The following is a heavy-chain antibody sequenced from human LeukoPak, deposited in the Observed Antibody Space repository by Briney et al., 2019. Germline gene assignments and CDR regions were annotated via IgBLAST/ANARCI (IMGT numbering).Heavy chain of an antibody. V-gene: IGHV3-30*04. D-gene: IGHD1-26*01. Sequence: GGSLRLSCAASGFTFSSYAMHWVRQAPGKGLEWVAVISYDGSNKYYADSVKGRFTISRDNSKNTLYLQMNSLRAEDTAMYYCARMGGYFDYWGQGTLVTVSS. CDR2: ISYDGSNK. CDR3: ARMGGYFDY. CDR1: GFTFSSYA. J-gene: IGHJ4*02.